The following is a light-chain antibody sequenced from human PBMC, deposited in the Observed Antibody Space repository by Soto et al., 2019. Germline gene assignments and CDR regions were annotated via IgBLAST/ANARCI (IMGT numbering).Light chain of an antibody. CDR2: GAS. J-gene: IGKJ2*01. Sequence: EIVMTQSPATLSVSPGERATLSCRASQSVGSNLAWYQQKPGQPPRLLIYGASSRATGIPARFSGSGSGTEFTLTIRSLQSEDFAVYYCQQYNYWPPDTFGQGTKLEIK. CDR1: QSVGSN. CDR3: QQYNYWPPDT. V-gene: IGKV3-15*01.